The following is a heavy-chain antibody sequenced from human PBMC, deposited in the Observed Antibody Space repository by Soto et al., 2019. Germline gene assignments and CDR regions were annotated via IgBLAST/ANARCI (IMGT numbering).Heavy chain of an antibody. CDR2: ISYDGSNK. J-gene: IGHJ4*02. D-gene: IGHD2-15*01. Sequence: QVQLVESGGGVVQPGRSLRLSCAASGFTFSSYGMHWVRQAPGKGLEWVAAISYDGSNKYYADSVKGRFTISRDNSKNTLYLQMNSLRAEDTAVYYCAKDFRGYCSGGSCFPFDYWGQGTLVTVSS. CDR3: AKDFRGYCSGGSCFPFDY. CDR1: GFTFSSYG. V-gene: IGHV3-30*18.